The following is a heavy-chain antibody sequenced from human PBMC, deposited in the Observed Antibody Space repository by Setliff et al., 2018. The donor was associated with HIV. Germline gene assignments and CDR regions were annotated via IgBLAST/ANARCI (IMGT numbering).Heavy chain of an antibody. CDR3: ATITFYYDSSGSQNKKSYVVDY. CDR2: FDPEDGEK. CDR1: GYTLAEIS. V-gene: IGHV1-24*01. J-gene: IGHJ4*02. D-gene: IGHD3-22*01. Sequence: ASVKVSCKVSGYTLAEISMHWVRQAPGKGLEWMGGFDPEDGEKVYAQRFQGTVTMTEDTSTDTAYMELTSLTSEDTAVYYCATITFYYDSSGSQNKKSYVVDYWGQGTLVTVSS.